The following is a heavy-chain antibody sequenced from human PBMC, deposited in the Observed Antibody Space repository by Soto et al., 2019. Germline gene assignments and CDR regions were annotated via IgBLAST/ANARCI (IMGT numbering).Heavy chain of an antibody. CDR1: GFIFSDHY. Sequence: GSLRLSCATSGFIFSDHYMDWVRQAPGKGLEWVGRTRNKANSYTTEYAASVKGRFTISRDDSKNSMYLQMNSLKTEDTAVYYCARSYDILTGYYYFDDWGQGTLVTVSS. J-gene: IGHJ4*02. CDR3: ARSYDILTGYYYFDD. V-gene: IGHV3-72*01. CDR2: TRNKANSYTT. D-gene: IGHD3-9*01.